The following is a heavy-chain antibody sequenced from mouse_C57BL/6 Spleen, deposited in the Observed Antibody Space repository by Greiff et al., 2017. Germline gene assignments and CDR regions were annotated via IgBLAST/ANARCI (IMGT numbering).Heavy chain of an antibody. CDR2: IHPSDSDT. CDR3: AIGGANPDPFAY. D-gene: IGHD3-1*01. J-gene: IGHJ3*01. Sequence: QVHVKQPGAELVKPGASVKVSCKASGYTFTSYWMHWVKQRPGQGLEWIGRIHPSDSDTNYNQKFKGKATLTVDKSSSTAYMQLSSLTSEDSAVYYCAIGGANPDPFAYWGQGTLVTVSA. CDR1: GYTFTSYW. V-gene: IGHV1-74*01.